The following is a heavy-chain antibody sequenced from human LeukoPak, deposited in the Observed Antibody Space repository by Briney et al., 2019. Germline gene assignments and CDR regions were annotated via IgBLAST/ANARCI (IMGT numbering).Heavy chain of an antibody. CDR2: ISWNSGTI. V-gene: IGHV3-9*01. CDR1: GFTFDDYA. D-gene: IGHD6-19*01. CDR3: AKEGMAGCFDY. J-gene: IGHJ4*02. Sequence: PGRSLGLSCAASGFTFDDYAMHWVRQAPGKGLEWVSGISWNSGTIGYADSVRGRFTISRDNAKNSLYLQMNSLRAEDTAFYYCAKEGMAGCFDYWGQGTLVTVSS.